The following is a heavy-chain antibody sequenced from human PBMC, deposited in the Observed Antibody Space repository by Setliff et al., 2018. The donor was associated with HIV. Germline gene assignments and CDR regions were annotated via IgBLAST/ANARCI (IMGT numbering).Heavy chain of an antibody. V-gene: IGHV4-34*01. J-gene: IGHJ3*02. CDR2: INHSGST. CDR1: GGSFSGYY. CDR3: ARDLHIVVVTAFHDAFDI. D-gene: IGHD2-21*02. Sequence: KPSETLSLTCAVYGGSFSGYYWSWIRQPPGKGLEWIGEINHSGSTNYNPSLKSRVTISVDTSKNQFSLKLSSVTAADTAVYYCARDLHIVVVTAFHDAFDIWGQGTMVTVSS.